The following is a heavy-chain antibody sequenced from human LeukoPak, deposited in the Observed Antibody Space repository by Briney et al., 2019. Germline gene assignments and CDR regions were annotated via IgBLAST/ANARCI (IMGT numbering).Heavy chain of an antibody. V-gene: IGHV3-7*04. CDR3: ARDSTGTVFDL. J-gene: IGHJ4*02. CDR1: GFTFISYW. CDR2: ISQDGTES. Sequence: GGSLRLSCVASGFTFISYWMTWVRQAPGKGLEWVAQISQDGTESYSVDSVRGRFTISRDNAKNSVYLQMNSLRPEDTAVYYCARDSTGTVFDLWGQGTLVTVSS. D-gene: IGHD1-1*01.